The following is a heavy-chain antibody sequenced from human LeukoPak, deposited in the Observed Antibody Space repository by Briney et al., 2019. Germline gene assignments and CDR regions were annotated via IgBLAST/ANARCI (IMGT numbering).Heavy chain of an antibody. D-gene: IGHD2-2*01. CDR2: IYYSGST. V-gene: IGHV4-59*08. CDR1: GGSISSCY. J-gene: IGHJ4*02. CDR3: ATLIVVVPAAKGYYFDY. Sequence: SETLSLTCTVSGGSISSCYWSWIRQPPGKGLEWIGYIYYSGSTNYNPSLKSRVTISVDTSKNQFSLKLSSVTAADTAVYYCATLIVVVPAAKGYYFDYWGQGTLVTVSS.